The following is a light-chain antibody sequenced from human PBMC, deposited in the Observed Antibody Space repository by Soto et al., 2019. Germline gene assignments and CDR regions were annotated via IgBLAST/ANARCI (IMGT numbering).Light chain of an antibody. Sequence: VLTNTQGTLSLSPGERATLSCRASQTVTRNYLAWHQQKPGQTPRLLVYGASSRATGIPDRFSGSGSGTDFTLTISRLEPEDFAVYYCQQHGSSPITFGQGTRLEIK. V-gene: IGKV3-20*01. CDR2: GAS. CDR3: QQHGSSPIT. J-gene: IGKJ5*01. CDR1: QTVTRNY.